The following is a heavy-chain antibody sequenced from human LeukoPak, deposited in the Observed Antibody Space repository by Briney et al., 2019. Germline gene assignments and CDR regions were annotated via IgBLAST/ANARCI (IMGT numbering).Heavy chain of an antibody. CDR3: ARETYYYGSGMAYMDV. CDR1: GGSIYIYY. D-gene: IGHD3-10*01. Sequence: SETLSLTCTLSGGSIYIYYWSCLRHPAGKGVEWIGHFSTSGATNYHPSLKSRVTMSVDTSKNQFSLKVTSVTAADTAVYYCARETYYYGSGMAYMDVWGKGTKVTVSS. CDR2: FSTSGAT. J-gene: IGHJ6*03. V-gene: IGHV4-4*07.